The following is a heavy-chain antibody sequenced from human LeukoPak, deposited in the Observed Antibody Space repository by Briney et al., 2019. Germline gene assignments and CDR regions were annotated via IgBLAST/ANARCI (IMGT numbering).Heavy chain of an antibody. CDR2: LSSDGSNT. CDR3: AREYYGALDY. D-gene: IGHD4-17*01. V-gene: IGHV3-30-3*01. J-gene: IGHJ4*02. Sequence: PGGSLRLSCAASGFTFSGFPMHWVRQAPGKGLEWVAALSSDGSNTYYTDSAKGRFTISRDNSKNKVYLQMNSLRAEDTAVYYCAREYYGALDYRGQGTLVTVSS. CDR1: GFTFSGFP.